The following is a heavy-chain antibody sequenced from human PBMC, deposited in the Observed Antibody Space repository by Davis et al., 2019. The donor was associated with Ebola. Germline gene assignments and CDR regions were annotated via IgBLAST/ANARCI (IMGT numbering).Heavy chain of an antibody. CDR3: AGCLIGYCSSATWENYYYGMDV. Sequence: GESLKISCAASGFTFSSYAMSWVRQAPGKGLEWVSAISGSGGSTYYADSVKGRFTISRDNAKNSLYLQMNSLRDEDTAVYYCAGCLIGYCSSATWENYYYGMDVWGQGTTVTVSS. CDR2: ISGSGGST. CDR1: GFTFSSYA. V-gene: IGHV3-23*01. J-gene: IGHJ6*02. D-gene: IGHD2-2*01.